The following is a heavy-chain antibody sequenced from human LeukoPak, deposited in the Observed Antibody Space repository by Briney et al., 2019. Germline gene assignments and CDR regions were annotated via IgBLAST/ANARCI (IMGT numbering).Heavy chain of an antibody. V-gene: IGHV4-30-4*01. CDR3: AREQYYYDSSGYWSHWFDP. J-gene: IGHJ5*02. D-gene: IGHD3-22*01. CDR2: IYYSGST. Sequence: SETLSLTCTVSGGSISSGDYYWSWIRQPPGKGLEWIGYIYYSGSTYYNPSLKSRVTMSVDTSKNQFSLKLSSVTAADTAVYYCAREQYYYDSSGYWSHWFDPWGQGTLVTVSS. CDR1: GGSISSGDYY.